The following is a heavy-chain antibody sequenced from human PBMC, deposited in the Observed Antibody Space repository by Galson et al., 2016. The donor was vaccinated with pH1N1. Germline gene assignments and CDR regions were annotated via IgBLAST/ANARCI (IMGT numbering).Heavy chain of an antibody. J-gene: IGHJ4*02. V-gene: IGHV3-7*01. CDR2: LNQDASKK. CDR3: VKEIGGSGGY. Sequence: SLRPSCAASGFTFSSFWMTCVRQAPGKGMEWVANLNQDASKKYYVDSVKCRFTISRDNAKDSLYLRMSSLRVEDAAFYYCVKEIGGSGGYWGQGTRVTVSS. CDR1: GFTFSSFW. D-gene: IGHD3-16*01.